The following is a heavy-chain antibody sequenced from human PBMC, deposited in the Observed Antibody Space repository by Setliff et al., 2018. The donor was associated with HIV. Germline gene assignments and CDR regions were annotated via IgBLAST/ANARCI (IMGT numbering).Heavy chain of an antibody. V-gene: IGHV4-61*09. J-gene: IGHJ4*01. D-gene: IGHD5-12*01. Sequence: SETLSLTCTVSGGSITSGNYFWSWIRQPAGKGLEWIGHMYTDGSTNYNPSFKSRVTISADTSKNQFSLKLSSVTAADTAVYYCARDSRWLQFPYFDSWGKGTQVTVSS. CDR2: MYTDGST. CDR1: GGSITSGNYF. CDR3: ARDSRWLQFPYFDS.